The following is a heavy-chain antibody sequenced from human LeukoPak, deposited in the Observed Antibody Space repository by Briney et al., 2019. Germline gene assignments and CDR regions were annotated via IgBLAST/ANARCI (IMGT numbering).Heavy chain of an antibody. D-gene: IGHD5-18*01. V-gene: IGHV3-66*01. CDR2: IYSGGST. Sequence: QAGGSLRLSCAASGFTVSSNYMSWVRQAPGKGLEWVSVIYSGGSTYYADSVKGRFTISRDNSKNTLYLQMNSLRAEDTAVYYCARGTDIEYSYPLGFDYWGQGTLVTVSS. CDR1: GFTVSSNY. J-gene: IGHJ4*02. CDR3: ARGTDIEYSYPLGFDY.